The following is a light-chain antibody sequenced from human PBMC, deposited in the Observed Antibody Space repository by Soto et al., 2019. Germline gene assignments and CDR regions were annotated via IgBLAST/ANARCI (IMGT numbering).Light chain of an antibody. CDR3: QQYGRSRT. CDR2: VAS. CDR1: QTVRNNY. J-gene: IGKJ1*01. V-gene: IGKV3-20*01. Sequence: EFVLTQSPGTPSLSPGERATLSCRASQTVRNNYLAWYQQKPGQAPRLLIYVASRRATGIPDRFTGSASGTDFTLTTSRLQPEDFAVYYCQQYGRSRTFGQGTKVDIK.